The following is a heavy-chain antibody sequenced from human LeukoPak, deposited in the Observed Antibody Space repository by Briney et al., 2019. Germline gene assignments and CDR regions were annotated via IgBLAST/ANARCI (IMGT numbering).Heavy chain of an antibody. D-gene: IGHD3-16*01. Sequence: KASETLSLTCAVYGGSFSGYHWSWIRQPPGKGLEWIGEINHSGSTNYNPSLKSRVTISVDTSKNQFSLKLSSVTAADTAVYYCGRGFYVAKNAGVSDMWGQGTMVAVSS. CDR1: GGSFSGYH. CDR3: GRGFYVAKNAGVSDM. V-gene: IGHV4-34*01. J-gene: IGHJ3*02. CDR2: INHSGST.